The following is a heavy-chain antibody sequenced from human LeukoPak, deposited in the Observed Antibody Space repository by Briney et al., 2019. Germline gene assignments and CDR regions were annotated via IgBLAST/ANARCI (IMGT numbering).Heavy chain of an antibody. V-gene: IGHV3-21*01. J-gene: IGHJ6*02. Sequence: GGSLRLSCAVSGFTVNTNYMSWVRQAPGKGLEWVSSISSSSSYIYYADSVKGRFTISRDNAKNSLYLQMNSLRAEDTAVYYCARDGARGRYYYYGMDVWGQGTTVTVSS. CDR1: GFTVNTNY. CDR2: ISSSSSYI. D-gene: IGHD3-16*01. CDR3: ARDGARGRYYYYGMDV.